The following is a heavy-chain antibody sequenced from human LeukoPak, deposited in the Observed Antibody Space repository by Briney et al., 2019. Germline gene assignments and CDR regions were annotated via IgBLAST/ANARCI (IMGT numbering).Heavy chain of an antibody. J-gene: IGHJ4*02. V-gene: IGHV4-39*07. CDR2: IYYSGST. Sequence: PSETLSLTCTVSGGSISSSSYYWGWIRQPPGKGLEWIGSIYYSGSTYHNPSLKSRVTISVDTSKNQFSPKLSSVTAADTAVYYCARGYCSSTSCYIFDYWGQGTLVTVSS. CDR1: GGSISSSSYY. CDR3: ARGYCSSTSCYIFDY. D-gene: IGHD2-2*02.